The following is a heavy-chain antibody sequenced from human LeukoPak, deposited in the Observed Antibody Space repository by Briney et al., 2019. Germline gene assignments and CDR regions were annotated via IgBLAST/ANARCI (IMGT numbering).Heavy chain of an antibody. V-gene: IGHV1-69*05. D-gene: IGHD2-15*01. Sequence: ASVTVSCKASGGTFSSYAISLVRQAPGQGLEWMGGIIPIFGTANYAQKFQGRVTITTDESTSTAYMELSSLRFEETAVYYCARLRDCSGGSCFHWFDPWGQEPLVTVSS. CDR1: GGTFSSYA. CDR2: IIPIFGTA. J-gene: IGHJ5*02. CDR3: ARLRDCSGGSCFHWFDP.